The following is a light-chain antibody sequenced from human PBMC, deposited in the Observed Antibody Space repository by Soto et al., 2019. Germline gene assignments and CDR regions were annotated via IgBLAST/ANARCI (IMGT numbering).Light chain of an antibody. Sequence: QSVLTQPPSASGSPGQSVTISCTGTSSDVGAYNAVSWYQQHPGKAPKLLIYEVSNRPSGASHRFSGSKSGNTASLTISGLQGEDEADYYCGSYRGSSTLVFGTGTKVTVL. CDR2: EVS. J-gene: IGLJ1*01. CDR1: SSDVGAYNA. V-gene: IGLV2-14*01. CDR3: GSYRGSSTLV.